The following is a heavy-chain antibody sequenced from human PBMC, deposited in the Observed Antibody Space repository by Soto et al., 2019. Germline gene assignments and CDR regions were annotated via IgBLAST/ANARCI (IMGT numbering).Heavy chain of an antibody. Sequence: GSLILSLAASGFTFSSYGMSLLRQAPGKGLEWVSSISNSGDSAYYADSVEGRFTISRDNSKNTLYLDLNSLRAEDTALYYCASRDRSGYYPYYFDYWGQGALVTVSS. J-gene: IGHJ4*02. D-gene: IGHD3-22*01. CDR2: ISNSGDSA. CDR1: GFTFSSYG. CDR3: ASRDRSGYYPYYFDY. V-gene: IGHV3-23*01.